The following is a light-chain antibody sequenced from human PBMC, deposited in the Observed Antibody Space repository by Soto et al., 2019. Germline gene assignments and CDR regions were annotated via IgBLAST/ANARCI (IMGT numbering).Light chain of an antibody. CDR3: QSYDSSNWV. Sequence: NFMLTQPHSVSASPGKTVIISCTRSSGSIASNYVQWYQQRPGSSPTTVIYEDNQRPSGVPDRFSGSIDSSSNSASLTISGLKTEDEADYYCQSYDSSNWVFGGGTKLTVL. CDR1: SGSIASNY. J-gene: IGLJ3*02. CDR2: EDN. V-gene: IGLV6-57*01.